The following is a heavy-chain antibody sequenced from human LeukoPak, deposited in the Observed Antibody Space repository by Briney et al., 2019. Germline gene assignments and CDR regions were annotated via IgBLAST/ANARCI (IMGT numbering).Heavy chain of an antibody. V-gene: IGHV3-53*04. CDR2: IYSGGST. CDR3: ARLERWLHGLEYYFDY. Sequence: GGSLRLSCAASGFTVSSNYMSWVRQAPGKGLEWVSVIYSGGSTYYADSVKGRFTISRHNSKNTLYLQMNSLRAEDTAVYYCARLERWLHGLEYYFDYWGQGTMVTVSS. CDR1: GFTVSSNY. D-gene: IGHD5-24*01. J-gene: IGHJ4*03.